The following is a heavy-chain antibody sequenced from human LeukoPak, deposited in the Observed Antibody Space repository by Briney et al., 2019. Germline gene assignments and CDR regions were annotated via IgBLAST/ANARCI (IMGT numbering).Heavy chain of an antibody. D-gene: IGHD3-10*01. V-gene: IGHV3-7*05. Sequence: GGSLRLSCSASAFTFNMWWITWLRQAPGKGLEWVATIKEDGSEKYYVDSVRGRFTIFRDNAENSLNLQMNSLTAEDTALYYCVRDGIRDIPGVITIRYDYWGQGTLVTVSS. CDR2: IKEDGSEK. J-gene: IGHJ4*02. CDR3: VRDGIRDIPGVITIRYDY. CDR1: AFTFNMWW.